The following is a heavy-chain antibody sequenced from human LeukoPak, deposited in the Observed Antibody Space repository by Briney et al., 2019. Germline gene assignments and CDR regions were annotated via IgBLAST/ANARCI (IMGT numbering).Heavy chain of an antibody. CDR3: ARRDIAARLNWFDP. Sequence: SETLSLTCTVSGGSISSSRYYWGWIRQPPGKGLEWIGNIYYSGSAYYNPSLKSRVTISLDTSKNQFSLKLSYVTAADTAVYYCARRDIAARLNWFDPWGQGTLVTVSS. CDR1: GGSISSSRYY. D-gene: IGHD6-6*01. V-gene: IGHV4-39*01. CDR2: IYYSGSA. J-gene: IGHJ5*02.